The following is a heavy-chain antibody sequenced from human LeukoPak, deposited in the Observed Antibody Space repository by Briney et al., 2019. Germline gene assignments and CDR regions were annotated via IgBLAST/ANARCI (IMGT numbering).Heavy chain of an antibody. CDR3: ARVIRDYGSGTSPLDY. D-gene: IGHD3-10*01. CDR1: GYTFTSYD. V-gene: IGHV1-3*01. J-gene: IGHJ4*02. Sequence: ASVKVSCKAYGYTFTSYDMHWVRQAPGPRLEWMGWINAGNGNTKYSQKFQGRVTITRDTSASTAYMELSSLRSEDTAVYYWARVIRDYGSGTSPLDYWGQGTLVTVSS. CDR2: INAGNGNT.